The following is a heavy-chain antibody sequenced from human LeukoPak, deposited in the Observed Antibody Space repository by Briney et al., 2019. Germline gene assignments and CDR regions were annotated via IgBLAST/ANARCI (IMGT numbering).Heavy chain of an antibody. J-gene: IGHJ5*02. CDR1: GYTFTSYA. CDR3: AREGAYCSSTSCHIQNWFDP. CDR2: ISAYNGNT. D-gene: IGHD2-2*01. V-gene: IGHV1-18*01. Sequence: AASVKVSCKASGYTFTSYAFRWVRQAPGQGLEWMGWISAYNGNTNYAQKLQGRVTMTTDTSTSTAYMELRSLRSDDTAVYYCAREGAYCSSTSCHIQNWFDPWGQGTLVTVSS.